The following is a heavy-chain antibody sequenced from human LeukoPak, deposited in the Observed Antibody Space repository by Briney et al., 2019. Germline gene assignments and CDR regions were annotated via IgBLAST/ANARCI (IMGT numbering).Heavy chain of an antibody. CDR2: FYSNGTT. CDR3: ARANTEYCSDGDCFPREFDY. V-gene: IGHV4-61*08. CDR1: GGSISSGGYY. Sequence: PSETLSLTCTVSGGSISSGGYYWSWIRQPPGKGLEWLGYFYSNGTTKNNPSLKSRATISIDTSKNQFSLRLNSVTAADTAVYYCARANTEYCSDGDCFPREFDYWGQGSLVTVSS. D-gene: IGHD2-21*02. J-gene: IGHJ4*02.